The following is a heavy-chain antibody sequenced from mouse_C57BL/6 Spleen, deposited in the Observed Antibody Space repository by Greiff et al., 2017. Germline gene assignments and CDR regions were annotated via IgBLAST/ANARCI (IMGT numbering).Heavy chain of an antibody. D-gene: IGHD1-1*01. J-gene: IGHJ1*03. Sequence: VQLQQSGAELVKPGASVKISCKASGYAFSSYWMNWVKQRPGKGLEWIGQIYPGDGDTNYNGKFKGKATLTADKSSSTAYMQLSSLTSEDSAVYFCARRNYCSSFYWYFDVWGTGTTVTVSS. CDR3: ARRNYCSSFYWYFDV. V-gene: IGHV1-80*01. CDR1: GYAFSSYW. CDR2: IYPGDGDT.